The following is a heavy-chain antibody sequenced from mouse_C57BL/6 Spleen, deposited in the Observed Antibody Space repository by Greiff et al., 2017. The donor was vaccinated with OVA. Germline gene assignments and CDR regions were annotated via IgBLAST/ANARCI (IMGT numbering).Heavy chain of an antibody. J-gene: IGHJ1*03. Sequence: QVQLQQSGPGLVQPSQSLSITCTVSGFSLTSYGVHWVRQSPGKGLEWLGVIWSGGSTDYNAAFISRLSISKDNPKSQVFFKMNSLQADDTAIYYCAGLYGKYFDVWGTGTTVTVSS. CDR1: GFSLTSYG. CDR2: IWSGGST. V-gene: IGHV2-2*01. D-gene: IGHD2-1*01. CDR3: AGLYGKYFDV.